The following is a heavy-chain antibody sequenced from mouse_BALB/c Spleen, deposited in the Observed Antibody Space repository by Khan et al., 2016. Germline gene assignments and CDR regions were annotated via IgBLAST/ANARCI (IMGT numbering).Heavy chain of an antibody. Sequence: QVQLQQSGAELAKPGASVKMSCKASGYTFTSYWMHWVKQRPGQGLEWIGYINPSTGYTEYNQKFKDKATLTADKSSSTAYLQLSSLTSEDSAVYYCARSATVVAKAYYFDYWVQGTTLTVSS. CDR2: INPSTGYT. D-gene: IGHD1-1*01. CDR3: ARSATVVAKAYYFDY. J-gene: IGHJ2*01. CDR1: GYTFTSYW. V-gene: IGHV1-7*01.